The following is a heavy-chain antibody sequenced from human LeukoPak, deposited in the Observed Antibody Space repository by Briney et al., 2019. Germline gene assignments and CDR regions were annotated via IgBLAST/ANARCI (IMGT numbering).Heavy chain of an antibody. Sequence: AGGSLRLSCAASGFTFSSYSMNWVRQAPGKGLEWVSSISSSSSYIYYADSVKGRFTISRDNAKNSLYLQMNSLRDEDTAVYYCARRRGGVSTIGYWGQGTLVTVSS. CDR2: ISSSSSYI. CDR3: ARRRGGVSTIGY. CDR1: GFTFSSYS. D-gene: IGHD3-16*01. J-gene: IGHJ4*02. V-gene: IGHV3-21*01.